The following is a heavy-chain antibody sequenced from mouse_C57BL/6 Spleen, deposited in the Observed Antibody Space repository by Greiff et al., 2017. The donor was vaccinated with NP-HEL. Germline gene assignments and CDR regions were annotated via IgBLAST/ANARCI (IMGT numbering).Heavy chain of an antibody. D-gene: IGHD2-12*01. J-gene: IGHJ4*01. Sequence: VHVKQSGPELVKPGASVKISCKASGYSFTGYYMNWVKQSPEKSLEWIGEINPSTGGTTYNQKFKAKATLTVDKSSSTAYMQLKSLTSEDSAVYYCARPSYRGPYYAMDYWGQGTSVTVSS. V-gene: IGHV1-42*01. CDR1: GYSFTGYY. CDR2: INPSTGGT. CDR3: ARPSYRGPYYAMDY.